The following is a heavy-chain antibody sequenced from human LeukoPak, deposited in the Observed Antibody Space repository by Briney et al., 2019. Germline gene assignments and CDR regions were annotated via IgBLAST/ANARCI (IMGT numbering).Heavy chain of an antibody. CDR2: ISGTGGNT. D-gene: IGHD6-19*01. CDR1: GFTFTSFT. V-gene: IGHV3-23*01. Sequence: AGSRRLSCAASGFTFTSFTMSWVRQTPGKGLDWVSSISGTGGNTYYAVSVKGRFTISRDNSRNTLYLQMNSLRAEDTAVYYCAKDHGVAVTGMYYWGQGTLVTVSS. CDR3: AKDHGVAVTGMYY. J-gene: IGHJ4*02.